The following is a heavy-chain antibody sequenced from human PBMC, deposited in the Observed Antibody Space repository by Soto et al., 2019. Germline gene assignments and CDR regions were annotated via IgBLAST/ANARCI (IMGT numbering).Heavy chain of an antibody. Sequence: QVHLQESGPGLVKASVTLSLTCAVSSGSISSNNWWSWVRQPPGKGLEWIGELYHSGTTNYNPSLKSRVTISVATSKDQFSLNLNSATAADTAVDYCATGGSYGGTTGGLYWYLDLWGRGTLVSVSS. CDR2: LYHSGTT. CDR1: SGSISSNNW. J-gene: IGHJ2*01. D-gene: IGHD3-16*01. CDR3: ATGGSYGGTTGGLYWYLDL. V-gene: IGHV4-4*02.